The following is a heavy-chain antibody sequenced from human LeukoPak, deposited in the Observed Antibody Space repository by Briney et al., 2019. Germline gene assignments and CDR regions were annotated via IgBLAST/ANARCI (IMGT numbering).Heavy chain of an antibody. J-gene: IGHJ4*02. CDR3: ARYNGYCSGGSCYHFDY. V-gene: IGHV1-18*01. CDR1: GYTFTSYG. D-gene: IGHD2-15*01. Sequence: AASVKVSCKASGYTFTSYGIIWVRQAPGQGLEWMGWISAYNGNTNYAQKLQGRVTMTTDTSTSTSYAELGSLSSDDTAVYSCARYNGYCSGGSCYHFDYWGQGTLVTVSS. CDR2: ISAYNGNT.